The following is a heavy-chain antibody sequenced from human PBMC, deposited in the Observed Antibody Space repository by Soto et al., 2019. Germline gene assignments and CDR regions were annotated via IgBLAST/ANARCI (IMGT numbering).Heavy chain of an antibody. Sequence: GGSLRLSCVASGFSLANFPMNWVRQTPGKGLEGISDISARGDNIYYAYSVKGRVTMSRDNARNSLFLKMNSLTDEDAALYYCAKGPQLNIGLTSYFYXWGQGVTFTVSX. V-gene: IGHV3-48*02. CDR3: AKGPQLNIGLTSYFYX. CDR2: ISARGDNI. D-gene: IGHD2-2*01. CDR1: GFSLANFP. J-gene: IGHJ4*02.